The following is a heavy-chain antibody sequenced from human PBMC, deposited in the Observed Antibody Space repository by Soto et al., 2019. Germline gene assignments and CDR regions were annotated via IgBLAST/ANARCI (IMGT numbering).Heavy chain of an antibody. D-gene: IGHD4-17*01. CDR3: AREGLVLVPTTVNSDYYYYAMDV. CDR1: GFTFTSSA. Sequence: GASVKVSCKASGFTFTSSAMQWVRQARGQRLEWIGWIVVGSGNTNYAQKFQERVTITRDISTSTAYMELSTLRSEDTAVYYCAREGLVLVPTTVNSDYYYYAMDVWGQGTTVTVSS. J-gene: IGHJ6*02. CDR2: IVVGSGNT. V-gene: IGHV1-58*02.